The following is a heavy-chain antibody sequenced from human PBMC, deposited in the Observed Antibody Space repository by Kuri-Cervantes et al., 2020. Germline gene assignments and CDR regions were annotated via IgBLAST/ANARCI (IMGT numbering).Heavy chain of an antibody. CDR1: GFTFSSYG. Sequence: LSLTCAASGFTFSSYGMHWVRQAPGKGLEWVAVISYDGSNKYYADSVKGRFTISRDNSKNTLYLQMNSLRAEDTAVYYCARVNSSWYRLLSFPGRARSRSFDYWGQGTLVTVSS. CDR3: ARVNSSWYRLLSFPGRARSRSFDY. V-gene: IGHV3-30*03. CDR2: ISYDGSNK. J-gene: IGHJ4*02. D-gene: IGHD6-13*01.